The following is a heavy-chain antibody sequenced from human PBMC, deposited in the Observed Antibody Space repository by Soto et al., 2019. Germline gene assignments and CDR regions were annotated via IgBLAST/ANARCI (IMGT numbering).Heavy chain of an antibody. CDR3: LTINSYGPPGSGYYYGMDV. Sequence: EVQLVESGGGLVQPGGSLRLSCAASGFTVSSNYMSWVRQAPGKGLEWVSVIYSGGSTYYADSVKGRFTISRHNSKNTLYLQRNSLRAEDTAVYYCLTINSYGPPGSGYYYGMDVWGQGTTVTVSS. CDR2: IYSGGST. V-gene: IGHV3-53*04. J-gene: IGHJ6*02. D-gene: IGHD5-18*01. CDR1: GFTVSSNY.